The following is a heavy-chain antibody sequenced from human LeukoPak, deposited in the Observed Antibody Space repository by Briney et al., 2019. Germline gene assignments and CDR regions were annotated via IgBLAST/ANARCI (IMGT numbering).Heavy chain of an antibody. J-gene: IGHJ6*03. Sequence: ASVKVSCKASGYTFTSYGISWVRQAPGQGLEWMGWISAYNGNTNYAQKLQGRVTMTTDTSTSTAYMELRSLRSDDTAVYYCARIGSSSWYIGYYYYMDVWGKGTTVTVSS. CDR3: ARIGSSSWYIGYYYYMDV. CDR1: GYTFTSYG. D-gene: IGHD6-13*01. CDR2: ISAYNGNT. V-gene: IGHV1-18*01.